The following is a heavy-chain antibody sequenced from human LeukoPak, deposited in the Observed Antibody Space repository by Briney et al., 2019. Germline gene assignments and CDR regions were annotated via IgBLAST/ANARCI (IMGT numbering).Heavy chain of an antibody. V-gene: IGHV1-8*03. J-gene: IGHJ4*02. CDR2: MNPNSGNT. D-gene: IGHD2-15*01. CDR3: ARVGGYCSGGSCYSIGY. CDR1: GYTFTSYD. Sequence: VASVKVSCKASGYTFTSYDINWVRQATGQGLEWMGWMNPNSGNTGYAQKFQGRVTITRNTSISTTYMELSSLRSEDTAVYYCARVGGYCSGGSCYSIGYWGQGTLVTVSS.